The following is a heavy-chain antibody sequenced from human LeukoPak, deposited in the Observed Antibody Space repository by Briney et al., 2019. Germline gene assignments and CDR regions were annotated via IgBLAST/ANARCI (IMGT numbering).Heavy chain of an antibody. V-gene: IGHV4-38-2*01. CDR2: IYHSGST. J-gene: IGHJ4*02. CDR3: ASSSYYYDSSGFYYFDY. CDR1: GYSISSGYY. D-gene: IGHD3-22*01. Sequence: PSETLSLTCAVSGYSISSGYYWGWIRQPPGKGLEWIGSIYHSGSTYYNPSLKSRVTISVDTSKNQFSLKLSSVTAADTAVYYCASSSYYYDSSGFYYFDYWGQGTLVPVSS.